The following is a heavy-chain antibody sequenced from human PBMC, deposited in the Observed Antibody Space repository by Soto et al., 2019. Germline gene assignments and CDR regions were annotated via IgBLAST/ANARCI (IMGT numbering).Heavy chain of an antibody. CDR1: GFTFSSYG. J-gene: IGHJ4*02. D-gene: IGHD6-19*01. CDR3: ANVVGIAVTGTSTNY. V-gene: IGHV3-23*01. Sequence: EVQLLESGGGLVQPGGSLRLSCVASGFTFSSYGMTWVRQAPGKGLEWVSTISDSGGRTYYADSVKGRFSISRDNSKNTLYLQMNGLRGEDTAVYYCANVVGIAVTGTSTNYWGQGTLVTVSS. CDR2: ISDSGGRT.